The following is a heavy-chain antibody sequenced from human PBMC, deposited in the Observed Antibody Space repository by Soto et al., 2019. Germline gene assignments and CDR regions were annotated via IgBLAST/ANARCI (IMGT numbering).Heavy chain of an antibody. Sequence: GGSLRLSCAASGFTFSSYEMNRVRQSPGKGLEWVSYISSSGSTIYYADSVKGRFTISRDNAKNSLYLQMNSLRAEDTAVYYCARSAPLLPRTYYYDSSGPYDAFDIWGQGTMVTVSS. CDR1: GFTFSSYE. J-gene: IGHJ3*02. CDR2: ISSSGSTI. V-gene: IGHV3-48*03. CDR3: ARSAPLLPRTYYYDSSGPYDAFDI. D-gene: IGHD3-22*01.